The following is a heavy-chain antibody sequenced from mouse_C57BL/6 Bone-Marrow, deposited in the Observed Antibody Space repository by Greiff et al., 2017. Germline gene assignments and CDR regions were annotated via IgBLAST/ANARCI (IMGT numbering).Heavy chain of an antibody. Sequence: VQLQQSGAELVRPGASVKLSCKASGYTFTDYYINWVKQRPGQGLEWIARIYPGSGNTYYNEKFKGKATLTAEKSSSTAYMQLSSLTSEDSAVYFCARAYGSFYYYAMDYWGQGTSVTVSS. CDR3: ARAYGSFYYYAMDY. CDR2: IYPGSGNT. J-gene: IGHJ4*01. CDR1: GYTFTDYY. D-gene: IGHD1-1*01. V-gene: IGHV1-76*01.